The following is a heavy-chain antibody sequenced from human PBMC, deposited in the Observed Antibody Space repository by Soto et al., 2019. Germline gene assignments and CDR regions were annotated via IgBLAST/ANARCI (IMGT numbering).Heavy chain of an antibody. J-gene: IGHJ4*02. CDR2: INPSGGST. Sequence: QVQLVQSGAEVKKPGASVKVSCKASGYTFTSYYMHWVRQAPGQGLEWMGIINPSGGSTSYAQKIQGRGNMTRDTSTSTVYMELSSLGSEDTAVYYCARVDGEKQSGYWGQGTLVTVSS. D-gene: IGHD3-10*01. CDR1: GYTFTSYY. CDR3: ARVDGEKQSGY. V-gene: IGHV1-46*03.